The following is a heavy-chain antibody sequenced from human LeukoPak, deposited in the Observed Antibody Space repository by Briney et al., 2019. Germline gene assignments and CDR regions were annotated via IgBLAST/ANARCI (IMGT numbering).Heavy chain of an antibody. CDR1: GFTFSSYW. D-gene: IGHD6-19*01. CDR3: AREAAVAYYFDY. V-gene: IGHV3-74*01. J-gene: IGHJ4*02. CDR2: INTDGSST. Sequence: SGGSLRLSCAASGFTFSSYWMHWVRQAPGKGLVWVSRINTDGSSTSYADSVKGRFTISRDNAKNSLYLQMNSLRAEDTAVYYCAREAAVAYYFDYWGQGTLVTVSS.